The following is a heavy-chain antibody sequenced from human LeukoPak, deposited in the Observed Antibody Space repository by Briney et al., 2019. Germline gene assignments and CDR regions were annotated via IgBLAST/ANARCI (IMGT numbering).Heavy chain of an antibody. CDR3: ARMVGWGARRYYYYYMDV. V-gene: IGHV4-38-2*02. CDR2: IDHSGST. Sequence: SETLSLTCSVSGYSISSGYYWGWIRQPPGKGLEWIGSIDHSGSTYYNPSLKSRVTISVVTSKNQFSLKLSSVTAADTAVYYCARMVGWGARRYYYYYMDVWGKGTTVTISS. J-gene: IGHJ6*03. CDR1: GYSISSGYY. D-gene: IGHD1-26*01.